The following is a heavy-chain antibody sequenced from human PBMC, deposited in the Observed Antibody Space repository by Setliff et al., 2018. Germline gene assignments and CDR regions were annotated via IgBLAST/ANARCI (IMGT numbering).Heavy chain of an antibody. J-gene: IGHJ4*02. CDR3: AREAKRNVVVVVAATPVY. CDR1: GYTFTGYY. Sequence: ASVKVSCKASGYTFTGYYMHWVRQAPGQGLEWMGRINPNSGGTNYAQKFQGWVTMTRDTSISTAYMELSRLRSDDTAVYYCAREAKRNVVVVVAATPVYWGQGTLVTVS. V-gene: IGHV1-2*04. CDR2: INPNSGGT. D-gene: IGHD2-15*01.